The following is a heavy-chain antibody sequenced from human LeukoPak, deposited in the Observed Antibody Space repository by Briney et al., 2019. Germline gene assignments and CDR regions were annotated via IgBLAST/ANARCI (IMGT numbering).Heavy chain of an antibody. CDR3: ARDQGGATRY. D-gene: IGHD4/OR15-4a*01. V-gene: IGHV3-48*01. CDR2: ISSLSGTI. Sequence: GGSLTLSCAPSGLTFSSYSMNWVRQAPGEWLEWVSYISSLSGTIYYADSVKGRFTCSRDNAKNSLYLQMDSLRAEDTAVYYCARDQGGATRYWGEGSLGTVSS. J-gene: IGHJ4*02. CDR1: GLTFSSYS.